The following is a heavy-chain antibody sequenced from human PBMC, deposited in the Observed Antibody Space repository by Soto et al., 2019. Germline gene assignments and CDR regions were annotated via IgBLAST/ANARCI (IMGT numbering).Heavy chain of an antibody. CDR3: AREKRDYGSGSYGRVAGMDV. V-gene: IGHV1-69*13. D-gene: IGHD3-10*01. J-gene: IGHJ6*02. Sequence: GASVKVSCKASGGTFSSYAISWVRQAPGQGLEWMGGIIPIFGTANYAQKFQGRVTITADESTSTAYMELSSLRSEDTAVYYCAREKRDYGSGSYGRVAGMDVWGQGTTVTVSS. CDR1: GGTFSSYA. CDR2: IIPIFGTA.